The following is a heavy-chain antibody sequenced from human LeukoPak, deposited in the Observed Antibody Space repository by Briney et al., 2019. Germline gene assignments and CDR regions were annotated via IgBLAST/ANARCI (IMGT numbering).Heavy chain of an antibody. CDR3: ARDPYSGNYGNYYYYYMDV. D-gene: IGHD1-26*01. CDR1: GFTFDNYN. J-gene: IGHJ6*03. V-gene: IGHV3-21*01. Sequence: GGSLRLSCAASGFTFDNYNMNWVRQAPGKALEWVSSITSSGTYIFYADSVKGRFTISRDNAKNSLYLQMNSLGPEDTAVYYCARDPYSGNYGNYYYYYMDVWGKGTTVTVSS. CDR2: ITSSGTYI.